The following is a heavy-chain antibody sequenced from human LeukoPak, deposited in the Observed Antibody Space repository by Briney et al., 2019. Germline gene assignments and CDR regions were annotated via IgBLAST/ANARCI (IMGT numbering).Heavy chain of an antibody. CDR2: IIPIFGTA. J-gene: IGHJ6*02. Sequence: ASVKVSCKASGGTFSSYAISWVRQAPGQGLEWMGGIIPIFGTANYAQKFQGRVTITADESTSTAYMELRSLRSDDTAVYYCAREGDSSGWYEYYYYGMDVWGQGTTVTVSS. CDR1: GGTFSSYA. CDR3: AREGDSSGWYEYYYYGMDV. D-gene: IGHD6-19*01. V-gene: IGHV1-69*13.